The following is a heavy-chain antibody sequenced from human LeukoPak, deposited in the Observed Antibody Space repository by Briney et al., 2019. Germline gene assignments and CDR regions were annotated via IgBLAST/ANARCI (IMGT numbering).Heavy chain of an antibody. D-gene: IGHD2-15*01. Sequence: SETLSLTSAVYGGSFSGYYWSWIRQPPGKGLEWIGEINHSGSTNYNPSLKSRVTISVDTSKNQFSLKLSFVTAADTAVYYCARGVVVVAAIVWFDPWGQGTLVTVSS. CDR1: GGSFSGYY. CDR2: INHSGST. CDR3: ARGVVVVAAIVWFDP. J-gene: IGHJ5*02. V-gene: IGHV4-34*01.